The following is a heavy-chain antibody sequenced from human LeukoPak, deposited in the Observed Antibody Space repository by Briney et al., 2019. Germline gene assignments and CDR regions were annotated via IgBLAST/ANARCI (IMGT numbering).Heavy chain of an antibody. CDR3: ARGYDFWKRDY. CDR2: IYYSGRT. J-gene: IGHJ4*02. V-gene: IGHV4-61*01. D-gene: IGHD3-3*01. Sequence: SDTLSLTCTVSGGSVSSGSSYWTWIRQPPGKGLERFGYIYYSGRTNYHPSLKHRLTISVDTSNNQFSVRLTSVTAADAAVYYCARGYDFWKRDYWGQGTLVTVSS. CDR1: GGSVSSGSSY.